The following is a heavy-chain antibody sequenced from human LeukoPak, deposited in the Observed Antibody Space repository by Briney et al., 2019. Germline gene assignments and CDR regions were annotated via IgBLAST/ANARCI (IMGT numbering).Heavy chain of an antibody. CDR2: IYYSGST. CDR1: GGSISSSSYY. J-gene: IGHJ5*02. D-gene: IGHD6-13*01. Sequence: SETLSLTCTVSGGSISSSSYYWGWIRQPPGKGLEWIGSIYYSGSTYYNPSLKSRVTISVDTSKNQFSLKLSSVTAADTAVYYCARASRVAAACFWFDPWGQGTLVTVSS. V-gene: IGHV4-39*07. CDR3: ARASRVAAACFWFDP.